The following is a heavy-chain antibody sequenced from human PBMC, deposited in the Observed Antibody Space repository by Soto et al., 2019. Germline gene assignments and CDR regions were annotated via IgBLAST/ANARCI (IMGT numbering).Heavy chain of an antibody. J-gene: IGHJ4*02. D-gene: IGHD1-7*01. CDR2: INPSGGGT. Sequence: ASVKVSCKASGYTFRSYYIHWVRQAPGQGLEWMGVINPSGGGTNYAQKFQGRVTMTRDTSTSTVYMELSSLRSEDTAVFYCAREPLELHQDGFDYWGQGTLVTVSS. CDR1: GYTFRSYY. CDR3: AREPLELHQDGFDY. V-gene: IGHV1-46*01.